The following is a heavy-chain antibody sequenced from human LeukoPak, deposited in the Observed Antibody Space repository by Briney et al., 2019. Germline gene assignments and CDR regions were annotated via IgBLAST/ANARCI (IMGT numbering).Heavy chain of an antibody. CDR3: ARGGRSPEHYSSSWYISY. Sequence: PGGSLRLSCAASGFTFSSYSMTWVRQAPGKGLEWVSSVSGSNTYIYYADSVKGRFTISRDNAQNSLYLQMNSLRAEDTAVYYCARGGRSPEHYSSSWYISYWGQGTLVTVSS. V-gene: IGHV3-21*01. CDR1: GFTFSSYS. CDR2: VSGSNTYI. J-gene: IGHJ4*02. D-gene: IGHD6-13*01.